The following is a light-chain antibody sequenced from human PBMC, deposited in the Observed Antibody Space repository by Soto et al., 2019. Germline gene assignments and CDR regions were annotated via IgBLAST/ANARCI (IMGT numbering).Light chain of an antibody. CDR2: KAS. Sequence: DIQMTQSPSTLSGSVGDRVTITCRASQTISSWLAWYQQKPEKAPKLLIYKASTLKSGVPSRFSGSGSGTKFTLTISSLQPDDFATYYCQHYNSYSEAFGQGTKVDIK. J-gene: IGKJ1*01. V-gene: IGKV1-5*03. CDR3: QHYNSYSEA. CDR1: QTISSW.